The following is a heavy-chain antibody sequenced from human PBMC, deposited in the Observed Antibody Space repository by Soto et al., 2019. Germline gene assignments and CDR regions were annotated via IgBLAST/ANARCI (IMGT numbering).Heavy chain of an antibody. CDR2: ISYDGSNK. CDR1: GFTFSSYG. Sequence: QVQLVESGGGVVQPGRSLRLSCAASGFTFSSYGMHWVRQAPGKGLEWVAVISYDGSNKYYADSVKGRFTISRDNSKNTLNLQMNSLRAEATAGYYCAKDLLGPGGAYGMDVWCQGTTFTVSS. V-gene: IGHV3-30*18. D-gene: IGHD7-27*01. J-gene: IGHJ6*02. CDR3: AKDLLGPGGAYGMDV.